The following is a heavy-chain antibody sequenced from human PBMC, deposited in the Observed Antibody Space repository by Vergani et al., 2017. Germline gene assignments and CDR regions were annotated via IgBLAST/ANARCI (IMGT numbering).Heavy chain of an antibody. D-gene: IGHD5-18*01. CDR1: GGSISSYY. CDR2: IYYSGST. J-gene: IGHJ6*02. V-gene: IGHV4-59*08. Sequence: QLQLQESGPGLVKPSETLSLTCTVSGGSISSYYWSWIRQPPGKGLEWIGDIYYSGSTNYNPSLKIRVTISVDTAKNQFSLKLSSVTAADTAVYYCARLQRGYSYGEDDYYGMDVWGQGP. CDR3: ARLQRGYSYGEDDYYGMDV.